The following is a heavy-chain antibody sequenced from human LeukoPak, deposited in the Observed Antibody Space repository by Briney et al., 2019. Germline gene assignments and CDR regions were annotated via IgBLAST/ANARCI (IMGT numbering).Heavy chain of an antibody. V-gene: IGHV3-9*01. Sequence: GGSLRLSCAAFGFTFEDYGIHWVRQAPGKVLEGVSGICWNGGAIGYADDVKGRFTISRDNAKKSLYLQMNNLRADDTAFYYCARVKCTGGRCSSTGRFDYWGQGTLVTVSS. CDR1: GFTFEDYG. J-gene: IGHJ4*02. CDR3: ARVKCTGGRCSSTGRFDY. D-gene: IGHD2-15*01. CDR2: ICWNGGAI.